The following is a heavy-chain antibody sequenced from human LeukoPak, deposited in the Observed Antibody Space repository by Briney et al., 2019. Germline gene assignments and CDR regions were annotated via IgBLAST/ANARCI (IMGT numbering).Heavy chain of an antibody. CDR2: IKEDGSEK. V-gene: IGHV3-7*01. D-gene: IGHD1-14*01. CDR1: GFTFSNYW. J-gene: IGHJ4*02. Sequence: GGSLRLSCAASGFTFSNYWMSWVRQAPGKGLQWVANIKEDGSEKYSVGSVKGRFTISRDNAKNSLHLQMNSLRAEDTAVYYCARQGHHNFEYWGQGTLVTVSS. CDR3: ARQGHHNFEY.